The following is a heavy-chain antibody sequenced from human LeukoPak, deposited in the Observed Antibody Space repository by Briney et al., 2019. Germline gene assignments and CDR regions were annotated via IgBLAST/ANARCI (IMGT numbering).Heavy chain of an antibody. V-gene: IGHV3-48*04. CDR2: INSIGTTT. J-gene: IGHJ4*02. D-gene: IGHD3-10*01. CDR1: GFTFSSYW. Sequence: GGSLRLSCAASGFTFSSYWMSWVRQAPGKGLEWLSYINSIGTTTHYADSVKGRFTISRDNAKNSLYLQVNSLRAEDTAVYYCARDGGTDYSFDYWGLGTLVTVSS. CDR3: ARDGGTDYSFDY.